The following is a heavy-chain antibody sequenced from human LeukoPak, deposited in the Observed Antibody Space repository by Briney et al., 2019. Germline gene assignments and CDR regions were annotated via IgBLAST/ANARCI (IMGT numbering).Heavy chain of an antibody. J-gene: IGHJ4*02. Sequence: GGSLRLSCAASGFTFSSYGMSWVRQAPGKGLEWVSAISGSGGSTYYADSVKGRFTISRDNSKNTLYLQMNSLRAEDTAVYYCAKDLRLVLLWFGEVGGPDYWGRGTLVTVSS. CDR2: ISGSGGST. D-gene: IGHD3-10*01. V-gene: IGHV3-23*01. CDR3: AKDLRLVLLWFGEVGGPDY. CDR1: GFTFSSYG.